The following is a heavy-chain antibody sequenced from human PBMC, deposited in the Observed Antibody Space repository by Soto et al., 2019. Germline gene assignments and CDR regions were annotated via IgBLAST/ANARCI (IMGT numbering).Heavy chain of an antibody. V-gene: IGHV1-18*01. CDR1: GYTFTSYG. D-gene: IGHD6-13*01. J-gene: IGHJ5*02. CDR2: ISAYNGKK. Sequence: ASVKVSCKASGYTFTSYGISWVRQAPGQGLEWMGWISAYNGKKNYAQKLQGRVTMTTDTSTSTAYMELRSLRSDDTAVYYCARDSRAIAAAGTAVSGWFDPWGQGTLVTVSS. CDR3: ARDSRAIAAAGTAVSGWFDP.